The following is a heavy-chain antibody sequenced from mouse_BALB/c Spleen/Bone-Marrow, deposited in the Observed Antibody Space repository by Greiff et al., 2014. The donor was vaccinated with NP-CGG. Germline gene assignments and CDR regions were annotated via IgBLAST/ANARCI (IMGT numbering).Heavy chain of an antibody. J-gene: IGHJ4*01. CDR1: GFTFSDYY. CDR2: ISDGGNYS. D-gene: IGHD2-10*02. Sequence: EVKLVESGGGLVKPGGSLKLSCVASGFTFSDYYIYWLRQTPEKRLEWVATISDGGNYSYYPGSVKGRFTISRDNAKNNLYLQMSSLKSEDTAMYYCARSRMRYGAMDYWGQGTSVTVFS. CDR3: ARSRMRYGAMDY. V-gene: IGHV5-4*02.